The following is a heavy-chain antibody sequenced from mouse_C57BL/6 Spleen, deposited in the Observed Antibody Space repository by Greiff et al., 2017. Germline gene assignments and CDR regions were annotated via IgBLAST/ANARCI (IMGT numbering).Heavy chain of an antibody. J-gene: IGHJ4*01. Sequence: QVQLQQSGPELVKPGASVKISCKASGYTFTDYYINWVKQRPGQGLEWIGWIFPGSGSTYYNEKFKGKATLTVDKSSSTAYMLLSSLTSEDSAVYFCARTEYYGSSYVYYYAMDYWGQGTSGTVSS. CDR1: GYTFTDYY. V-gene: IGHV1-75*01. D-gene: IGHD1-1*01. CDR3: ARTEYYGSSYVYYYAMDY. CDR2: IFPGSGST.